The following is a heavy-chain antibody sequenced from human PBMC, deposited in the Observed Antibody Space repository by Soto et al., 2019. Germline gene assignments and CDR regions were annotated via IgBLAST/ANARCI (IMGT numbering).Heavy chain of an antibody. V-gene: IGHV1-3*01. Sequence: ASVKVSCKASGYTFTSYAMHLVRQAPGQRLEWMGWINAGNGNTKYSQKFQGRVTITRDTSASTAYMELSSLRSEDTAVYYCARDNSIAVASWSPDAFDIWGQGTMVTVSS. J-gene: IGHJ3*02. CDR1: GYTFTSYA. CDR2: INAGNGNT. D-gene: IGHD6-19*01. CDR3: ARDNSIAVASWSPDAFDI.